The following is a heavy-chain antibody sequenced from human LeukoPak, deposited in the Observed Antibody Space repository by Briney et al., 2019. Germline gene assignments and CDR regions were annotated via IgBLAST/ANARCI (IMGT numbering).Heavy chain of an antibody. Sequence: ASVKVSCKASGYTFTGYYMHWVRQPPGQGLEWMGWINPNSGGTNYAQKLQGRVTMTRGTSISTAYMELSRLRSDDTAVYYCARDSRKSSGGGDVWGKGTTVTVSS. V-gene: IGHV1-2*02. CDR2: INPNSGGT. D-gene: IGHD2-2*01. CDR3: ARDSRKSSGGGDV. J-gene: IGHJ6*04. CDR1: GYTFTGYY.